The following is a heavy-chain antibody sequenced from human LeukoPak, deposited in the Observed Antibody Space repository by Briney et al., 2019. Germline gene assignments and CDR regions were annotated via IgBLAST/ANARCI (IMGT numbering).Heavy chain of an antibody. CDR2: IYYSGST. CDR3: ARQSYSGYDYSYYFDN. J-gene: IGHJ4*02. CDR1: GGSISSYY. D-gene: IGHD5-12*01. V-gene: IGHV4-59*08. Sequence: SETLSLTFTVSGGSISSYYWSWIRQPPGKGLEWIGYIYYSGSTNYNPSLKSRVTISVDTSKNQFSLKLSSVTAADTAVYYCARQSYSGYDYSYYFDNWGQGTLVTVSS.